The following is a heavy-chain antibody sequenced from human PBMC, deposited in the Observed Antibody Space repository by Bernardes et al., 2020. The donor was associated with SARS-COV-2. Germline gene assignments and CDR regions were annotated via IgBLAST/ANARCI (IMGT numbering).Heavy chain of an antibody. Sequence: GSFRLPSSASAFTFSTYWIHWVRHSRGKGLVWVSHINSDGITTHYADSVKGRFIISRDNAKNTLYLQMNSLRAEDTAVYYCARHKETPPDYWGQGTLVTVSS. J-gene: IGHJ4*02. V-gene: IGHV3-74*01. CDR1: AFTFSTYW. CDR3: ARHKETPPDY. CDR2: INSDGITT.